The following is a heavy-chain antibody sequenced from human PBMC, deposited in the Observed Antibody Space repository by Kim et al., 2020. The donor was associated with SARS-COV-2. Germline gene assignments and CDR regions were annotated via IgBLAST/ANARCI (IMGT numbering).Heavy chain of an antibody. CDR1: GFTFSSYG. CDR2: IWYDGSNK. V-gene: IGHV3-33*01. CDR3: AREVLLWFGHTPGWFDP. J-gene: IGHJ5*02. D-gene: IGHD3-10*01. Sequence: GGSLRLSCAASGFTFSSYGMHWVRQAPGKGLEWVAVIWYDGSNKYYADSVKGRFTISRDNSKNTLYLQMNSLRAEDTAVYYCAREVLLWFGHTPGWFDPWGQGTLVTVSS.